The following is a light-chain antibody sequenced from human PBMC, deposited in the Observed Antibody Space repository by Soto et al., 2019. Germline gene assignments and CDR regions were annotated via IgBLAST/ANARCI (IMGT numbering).Light chain of an antibody. V-gene: IGKV1-39*01. CDR2: GPSS. CDR1: QTISTY. CDR3: QQTYSTPWT. J-gene: IGKJ1*01. Sequence: DIQMTQSPSSLSASVGDRVTITCRASQTISTYLNWYQQRPGKAPKLLIYGPSSSLQRGVPSRFSGGGSGTDFTPTISSLQPEDFATYYCQQTYSTPWTFGRGTKVEIK.